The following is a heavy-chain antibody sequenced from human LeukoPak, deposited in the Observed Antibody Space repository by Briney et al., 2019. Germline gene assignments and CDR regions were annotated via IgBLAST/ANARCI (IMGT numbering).Heavy chain of an antibody. Sequence: PGGSLRLSCAASGFTFSSYWMHWVRQAPGKGLVWVSRINSDGSSTSYADSVKGRFTISRDNAKNTLYLQMNSLRAEDTAVYYCARDAQYYDILTGNYTEYYFDYWGQGTLVTVSS. J-gene: IGHJ4*02. V-gene: IGHV3-74*01. D-gene: IGHD3-9*01. CDR2: INSDGSST. CDR3: ARDAQYYDILTGNYTEYYFDY. CDR1: GFTFSSYW.